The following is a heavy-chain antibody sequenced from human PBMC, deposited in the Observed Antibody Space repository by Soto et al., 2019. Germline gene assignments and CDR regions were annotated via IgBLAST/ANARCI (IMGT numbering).Heavy chain of an antibody. V-gene: IGHV1-69*13. CDR2: IIPIFGTA. J-gene: IGHJ5*02. D-gene: IGHD3-10*01. CDR1: GGTFSSYA. Sequence: GASVKVSCKASGGTFSSYAISWVRQAPGQGLEWMGGIIPIFGTANYAQKFQGRVTITADESTSTAYMELSSLRSEDTAVYYCARGFGELLPNNWFDPWGQGALVTVSS. CDR3: ARGFGELLPNNWFDP.